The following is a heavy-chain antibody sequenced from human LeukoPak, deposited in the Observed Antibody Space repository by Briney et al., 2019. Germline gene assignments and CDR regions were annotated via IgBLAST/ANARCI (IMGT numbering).Heavy chain of an antibody. Sequence: ASVILSCKTSGHTFTASYIHWVRQAPGQGLEWMGRINPNSGDTDYAQRFQGRVTMTGDTSINTAYMEVRRLTSDDTADYYCARSAEHCANGVCFTKYYMDVWGTGTTVTVSS. CDR3: ARSAEHCANGVCFTKYYMDV. D-gene: IGHD2-8*01. V-gene: IGHV1-2*02. CDR2: INPNSGDT. J-gene: IGHJ6*03. CDR1: GHTFTASY.